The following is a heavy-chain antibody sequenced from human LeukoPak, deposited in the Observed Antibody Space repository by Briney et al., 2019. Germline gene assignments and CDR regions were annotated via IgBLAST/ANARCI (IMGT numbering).Heavy chain of an antibody. J-gene: IGHJ3*02. V-gene: IGHV1-69*05. CDR2: IIPIFGTA. CDR1: GGTFSSHA. CDR3: ARDRLPYDSSGYNPDAFDI. D-gene: IGHD3-22*01. Sequence: ASVKVSCKASGGTFSSHAISWVRQAPGQGLEWMGGIIPIFGTANYAQKFQGRVTITTDESTSTAHMELSSLRSEDTAVYYCARDRLPYDSSGYNPDAFDIWGQGTMVTVSS.